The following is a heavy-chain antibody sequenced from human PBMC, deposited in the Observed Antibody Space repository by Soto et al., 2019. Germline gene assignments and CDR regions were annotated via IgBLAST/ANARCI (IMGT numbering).Heavy chain of an antibody. V-gene: IGHV3-11*01. CDR2: ISNSGTII. Sequence: QVQLVESGGVLVKPGGSLRLSCAASGFIFSDYYMSWIRLAPGKGLECISYISNSGTIIYYADSVKGRLTISRDNAKNSLFLQMNSLGAEDTATYHCARGATSFDPWGQGTLVTVSS. CDR3: ARGATSFDP. D-gene: IGHD1-1*01. CDR1: GFIFSDYY. J-gene: IGHJ5*02.